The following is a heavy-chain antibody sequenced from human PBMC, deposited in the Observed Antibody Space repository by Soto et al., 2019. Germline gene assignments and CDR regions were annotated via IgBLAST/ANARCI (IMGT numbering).Heavy chain of an antibody. V-gene: IGHV4-30-4*01. CDR2: IYYSGST. Sequence: QVQLQESGPGLVKPSQTLSLTCTVSGGSINSGDYYWSWIRQPPGKRREWIGYIYYSGSTYYNAPLRSRVTISIDTSKNHFFLNLSSVTAADTAVYYCARIGLTTALLWGQGTLVTVSS. D-gene: IGHD4-17*01. J-gene: IGHJ4*02. CDR3: ARIGLTTALL. CDR1: GGSINSGDYY.